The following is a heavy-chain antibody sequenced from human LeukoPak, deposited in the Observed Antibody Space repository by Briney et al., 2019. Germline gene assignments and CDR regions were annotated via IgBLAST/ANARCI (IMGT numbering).Heavy chain of an antibody. V-gene: IGHV3-48*03. D-gene: IGHD3-10*01. CDR3: AGGRGSGTYYTRGYYMDV. CDR1: GFTFSSYE. J-gene: IGHJ6*03. CDR2: INSSESTI. Sequence: QPGGSLRLSCAASGFTFSSYEMNWVRQGPGKGLEWVSYINSSESTIYYADSVKGRFTISRDNAKNSLYLQMNSLRAEDTAVYYCAGGRGSGTYYTRGYYMDVWGKGTTVTISS.